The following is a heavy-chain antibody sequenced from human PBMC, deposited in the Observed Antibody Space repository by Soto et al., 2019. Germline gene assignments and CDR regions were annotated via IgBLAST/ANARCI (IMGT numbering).Heavy chain of an antibody. CDR2: IYYSGST. Sequence: SETLCLNCTLASHSISSYYWSWIRQPPGKGLEWIGYIYYSGSTNYNPSLKSRVTISVDTSKNQFSLKLSSVTAADTAVYYCARGFSSHYFDYWGQGTLVTVS. D-gene: IGHD6-6*01. CDR1: SHSISSYY. J-gene: IGHJ4*02. V-gene: IGHV4-59*01. CDR3: ARGFSSHYFDY.